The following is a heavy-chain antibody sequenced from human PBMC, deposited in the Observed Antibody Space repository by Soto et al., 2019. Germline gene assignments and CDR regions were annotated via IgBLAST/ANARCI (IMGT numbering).Heavy chain of an antibody. CDR1: GFTFSSYA. Sequence: PGGSLRLSCAASGFTFSSYAMSWVRQAPGKGLEWVSAISGSGGSTYYADSVKGRFTISRDNSKNTLYLQMNSLRAEDTAVYYCAKGSLGISSKLTSRFPYMDVWGKGTTVTVSS. V-gene: IGHV3-23*01. CDR2: ISGSGGST. D-gene: IGHD6-6*01. CDR3: AKGSLGISSKLTSRFPYMDV. J-gene: IGHJ6*03.